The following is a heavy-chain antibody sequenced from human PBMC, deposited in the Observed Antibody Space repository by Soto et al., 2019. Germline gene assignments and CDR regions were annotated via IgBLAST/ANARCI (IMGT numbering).Heavy chain of an antibody. CDR1: GFTFSSYS. CDR3: ARVYGSGWAHFDY. Sequence: GSLRLSCAASGFTFSSYSMNWVRQAPGKGLEWVSSISSSSGYIYYADSVKGRFTISRDNAKNTLYLQMNSLRAEDTAVYYCARVYGSGWAHFDYWGQGTLVTVSS. V-gene: IGHV3-21*01. CDR2: ISSSSGYI. J-gene: IGHJ4*02. D-gene: IGHD6-19*01.